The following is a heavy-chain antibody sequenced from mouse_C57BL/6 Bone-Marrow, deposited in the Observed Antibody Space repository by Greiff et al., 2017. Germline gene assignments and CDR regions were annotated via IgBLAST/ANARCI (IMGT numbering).Heavy chain of an antibody. CDR1: GYTFTSYW. D-gene: IGHD2-13*01. CDR2: IYPNSGST. J-gene: IGHJ4*01. V-gene: IGHV1-64*01. CDR3: ARGESLDAMDY. Sequence: VQLQQPGAELVKPGASVKLSCKASGYTFTSYWMNWVKQRPGQGLEWIGMIYPNSGSTNYNEKFKGKATLTADKSSSTAYMQLSSLTSEDSAVYDCARGESLDAMDYWGQGTSVTVSS.